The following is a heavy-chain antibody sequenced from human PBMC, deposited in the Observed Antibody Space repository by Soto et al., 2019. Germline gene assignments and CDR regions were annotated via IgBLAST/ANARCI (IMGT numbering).Heavy chain of an antibody. Sequence: HVQLVQSGAEVKKPGASVKVSCKASGYTFTSYGINWVRQAPGQGLEWMGWITTYNGNTNYAQKLQGRVTMTTDTSTSTAYMELRSLTSDDTAVYYCARVRCSGGTCYSRFYYYYGMDVWGQGTTVTVSS. CDR3: ARVRCSGGTCYSRFYYYYGMDV. CDR2: ITTYNGNT. V-gene: IGHV1-18*01. D-gene: IGHD2-15*01. J-gene: IGHJ6*02. CDR1: GYTFTSYG.